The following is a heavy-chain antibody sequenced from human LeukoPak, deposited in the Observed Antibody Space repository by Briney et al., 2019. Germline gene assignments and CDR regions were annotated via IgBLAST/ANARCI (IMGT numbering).Heavy chain of an antibody. J-gene: IGHJ3*02. CDR2: ISGTGTNS. Sequence: GGSLRLSCAASGFTFSSYVMSWVRQAPGKGLEWVSAISGTGTNSDYADSVKGRFTISRDNSKNTLYLQMNSLRAEDTAVYYCARGRQNSGSYSDAFDIWGQGTVVTVSS. CDR3: ARGRQNSGSYSDAFDI. V-gene: IGHV3-23*01. CDR1: GFTFSSYV. D-gene: IGHD1-26*01.